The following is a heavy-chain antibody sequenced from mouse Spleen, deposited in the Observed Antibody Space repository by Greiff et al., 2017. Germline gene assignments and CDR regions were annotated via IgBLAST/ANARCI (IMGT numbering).Heavy chain of an antibody. V-gene: IGHV1-76*01. D-gene: IGHD4-1*01. CDR3: ARLGLGRFAY. CDR1: GYTFTDYY. J-gene: IGHJ3*01. CDR2: IYPGSGNT. Sequence: VQLQQSGAELVRPGASVKLSCKASGYTFTDYYINWVKQRPGQGLEWIARIYPGSGNTYYNEKFKGKATLTAEKSSSTAYMQLSSLTSEDSAVYFCARLGLGRFAYWGQGTLVTVSA.